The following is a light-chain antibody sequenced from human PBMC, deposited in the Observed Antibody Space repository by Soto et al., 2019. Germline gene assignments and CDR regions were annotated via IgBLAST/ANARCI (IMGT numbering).Light chain of an antibody. J-gene: IGKJ2*01. CDR3: QQSYSTPYT. CDR1: QSIRHY. V-gene: IGKV1-39*01. CDR2: AAS. Sequence: DIQMTQSPSSLSASVGDRVTITCRASQSIRHYLNWYQQKPGKAPKLLIYAASTLQSGVPARFSGSGAGTDYTLTISSLQPEDFATYDCQQSYSTPYTFGQGTKLE.